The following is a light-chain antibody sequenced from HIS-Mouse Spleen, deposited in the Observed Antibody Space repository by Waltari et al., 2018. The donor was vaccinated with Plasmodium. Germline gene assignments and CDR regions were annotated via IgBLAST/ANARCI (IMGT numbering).Light chain of an antibody. V-gene: IGLV2-11*01. CDR3: CSYAGSYTLV. Sequence: QSALTQPRSVSGSPGQPVTISCPGTSRDGGGYNYVSWYQQHPGKAPKLMIYDVSKRPSGVPDRFSGSKSGNTASLTISGLQAEDEADYYCCSYAGSYTLVFGGGTKLTVL. CDR1: SRDGGGYNY. J-gene: IGLJ3*02. CDR2: DVS.